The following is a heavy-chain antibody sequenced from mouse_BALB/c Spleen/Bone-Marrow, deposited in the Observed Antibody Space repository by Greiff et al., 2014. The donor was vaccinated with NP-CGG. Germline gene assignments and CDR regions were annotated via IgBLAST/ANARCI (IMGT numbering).Heavy chain of an antibody. D-gene: IGHD1-1*01. CDR1: DYSFTDYY. J-gene: IGHJ4*01. CDR2: ISCYNGAT. V-gene: IGHV1S34*01. CDR3: ARSEGIYYYGSSYALDY. Sequence: LVKTGASVKISCKASDYSFTDYYMHWVKQTHGKSLEWIGYISCYNGATSYNQKFKGKATFTVDTSSCTAYMQFSSLTSEDSAVYYCARSEGIYYYGSSYALDYWGQGTSVTVSS.